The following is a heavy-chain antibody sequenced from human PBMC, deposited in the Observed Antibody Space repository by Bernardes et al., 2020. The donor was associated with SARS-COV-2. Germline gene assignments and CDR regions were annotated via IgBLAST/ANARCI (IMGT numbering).Heavy chain of an antibody. CDR3: ARVVENSSGYYSTPFDY. D-gene: IGHD3-22*01. CDR2: IRTSSSAL. J-gene: IGHJ4*02. CDR1: GCTFSSYS. V-gene: IGHV3-48*02. Sequence: LSHSFATSGCTFSSYSMNCVRQAPWKGLEWLSYIRTSSSALYYSDSVKGRFTISRDNAKNSLFLQMNSLRDEDTAVYYCARVVENSSGYYSTPFDYWGQGTLVTVSS.